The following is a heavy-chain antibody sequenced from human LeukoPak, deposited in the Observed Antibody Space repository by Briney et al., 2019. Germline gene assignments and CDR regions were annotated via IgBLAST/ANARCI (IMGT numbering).Heavy chain of an antibody. CDR2: IYYSGST. Sequence: SETLSLTCTVSGGSICKSTSFWGWIRQPPGKGLEWIGSIYYSGSTFYNPSLRSRVTISIDTSNNQFYLRLSSVTGADTAVYYCVKHGSTDYFDYWGQGTLVTVSS. CDR3: VKHGSTDYFDY. CDR1: GGSICKSTSF. V-gene: IGHV4-39*01. J-gene: IGHJ4*02.